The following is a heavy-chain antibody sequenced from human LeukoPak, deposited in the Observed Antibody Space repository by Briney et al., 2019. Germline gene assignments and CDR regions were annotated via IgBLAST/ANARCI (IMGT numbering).Heavy chain of an antibody. D-gene: IGHD2-15*01. CDR2: INHSGST. CDR3: ARQRCSGGSCYPMNWFDP. V-gene: IGHV4-34*01. J-gene: IGHJ5*02. CDR1: GGSFSGYY. Sequence: PSETLSLTCAVYGGSFSGYYSSWIRQPPGKGLEWVGEINHSGSTNYNPSLKSRVTISVDTSKHQFYLKLSSVTAADTAEYYCARQRCSGGSCYPMNWFDPWGQGTLVTVSS.